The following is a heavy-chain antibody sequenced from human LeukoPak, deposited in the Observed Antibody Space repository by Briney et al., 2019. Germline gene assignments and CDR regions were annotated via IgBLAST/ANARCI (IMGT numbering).Heavy chain of an antibody. CDR2: IYYSGST. CDR1: GGSFSGYY. J-gene: IGHJ5*02. V-gene: IGHV4-59*01. Sequence: SETLSLTCAVYGGSFSGYYWSWIRQPPGKGLEWIGYIYYSGSTNYKHSLKSRVTISVDTSKNQFSLKLSSVTAADTAVYYCARGGYYGSGNDFRFDPWGQGTLVTVSS. CDR3: ARGGYYGSGNDFRFDP. D-gene: IGHD3-10*01.